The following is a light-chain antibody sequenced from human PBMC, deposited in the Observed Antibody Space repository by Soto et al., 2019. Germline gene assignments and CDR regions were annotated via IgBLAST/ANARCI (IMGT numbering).Light chain of an antibody. CDR2: GSY. V-gene: IGKV3-20*01. CDR1: QSFSGNY. J-gene: IGKJ5*01. Sequence: EIVLTQSPGTLSLSPGEIVTLSCRASQSFSGNYLTWYQHKPGQAPRLLIYGSYHRATGIPDRFSGSGSGTDFSLTITRLEPEDFAVYYCQQYGDSLSITFGQGTRLEIK. CDR3: QQYGDSLSIT.